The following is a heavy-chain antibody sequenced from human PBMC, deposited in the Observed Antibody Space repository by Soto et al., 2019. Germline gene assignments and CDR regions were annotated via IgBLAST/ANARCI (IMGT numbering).Heavy chain of an antibody. CDR2: IIPIFGTA. J-gene: IGHJ6*02. Sequence: ASVKVSCKASGGTFSSYAISRVRQAPGQGLEWMGGIIPIFGTANYAQKFQGRVTITADESTSTAYMELSSLRSEDTAVYYCARSTDLRYFDWLLRRKNYYYYGMDVWGQGATVTVSS. D-gene: IGHD3-9*01. CDR3: ARSTDLRYFDWLLRRKNYYYYGMDV. V-gene: IGHV1-69*13. CDR1: GGTFSSYA.